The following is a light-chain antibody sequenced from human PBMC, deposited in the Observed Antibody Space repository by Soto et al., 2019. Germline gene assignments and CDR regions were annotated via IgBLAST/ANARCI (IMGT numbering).Light chain of an antibody. J-gene: IGKJ2*01. Sequence: DIQMTQSPSSLSASVGDRVTITCRASQSISSDLNWYQQKPGKVPKLLIYAASSLHSGVPSRFSGSGSVTDFTLTISSLQPEDFAAYYCQQSYSTLYTFGQGTKLEIK. CDR3: QQSYSTLYT. V-gene: IGKV1-39*01. CDR2: AAS. CDR1: QSISSD.